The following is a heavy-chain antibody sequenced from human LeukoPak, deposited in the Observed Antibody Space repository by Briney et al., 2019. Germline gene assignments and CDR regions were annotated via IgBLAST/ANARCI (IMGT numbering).Heavy chain of an antibody. CDR2: TYYRSKWYN. D-gene: IGHD2-2*01. CDR1: GDSVSSNSAA. Sequence: SQTLSLTCAISGDSVSSNSAAWNWIRQSPSRGLEWLGRTYYRSKWYNDYAVSVKSRITINPDTSKNQFSLQPNSVTPEDTAVYYCARAYCSSTSCLPFDYWGQGTLVTVSS. J-gene: IGHJ4*02. CDR3: ARAYCSSTSCLPFDY. V-gene: IGHV6-1*01.